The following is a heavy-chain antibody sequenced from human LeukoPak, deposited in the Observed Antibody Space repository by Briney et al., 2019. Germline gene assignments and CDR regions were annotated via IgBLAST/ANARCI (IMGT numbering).Heavy chain of an antibody. V-gene: IGHV3-21*01. D-gene: IGHD3-22*01. CDR2: ISSSSSYL. Sequence: GGSLRLSCAASGFTFSSYSVNWVRQAPGKGLEWVSSISSSSSYLYYADPVKGRFTISRDNAKNSLYLQMNSLRAEDTAVYYCARGPSLYYYDSSGYPYYFDYWGQGTLVTVSS. CDR3: ARGPSLYYYDSSGYPYYFDY. J-gene: IGHJ4*02. CDR1: GFTFSSYS.